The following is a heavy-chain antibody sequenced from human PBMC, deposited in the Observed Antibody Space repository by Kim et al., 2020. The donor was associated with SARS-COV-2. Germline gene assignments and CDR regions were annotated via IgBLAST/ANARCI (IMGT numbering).Heavy chain of an antibody. D-gene: IGHD6-19*01. Sequence: SETLSLTCTVSGGSISSGGYYWSWIRQHPGKGLEWIGYIYYSGSTYYNPSLKSRVTISVDTSKNQFSLKLSSVTAADTAVYYCARENIMGGCPFDYWGQGTLVTVSS. CDR1: GGSISSGGYY. J-gene: IGHJ4*02. CDR2: IYYSGST. V-gene: IGHV4-31*03. CDR3: ARENIMGGCPFDY.